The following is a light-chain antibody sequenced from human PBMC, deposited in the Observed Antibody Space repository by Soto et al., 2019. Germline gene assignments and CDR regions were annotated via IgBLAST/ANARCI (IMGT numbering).Light chain of an antibody. CDR3: CSYAGSGTFHVV. Sequence: QSALTQPASVSGSPGQSITISCTGTSSDVGSYNLVSWYQQHPGKAPKLMIYEGSKRPSGVSNRFSGSKSGNTASLTISGLQAEDEADYFCCSYAGSGTFHVVFGGGTQLTVL. J-gene: IGLJ2*01. CDR1: SSDVGSYNL. V-gene: IGLV2-23*03. CDR2: EGS.